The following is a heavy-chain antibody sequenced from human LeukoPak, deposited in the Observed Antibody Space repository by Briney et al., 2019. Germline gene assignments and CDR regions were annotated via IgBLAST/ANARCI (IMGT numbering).Heavy chain of an antibody. CDR1: GFTFSSYA. J-gene: IGHJ4*02. Sequence: GGSLRLSCAASGFTFSSYAMNWVRQAPGKGLEWVSGMSSDGGYTYYADSVKGRFTISRDNSQNTLYLQMNSLRVEDTALYYCAKLATRRKVASYIDSWGQGTPVTVSS. D-gene: IGHD1-26*01. V-gene: IGHV3-23*01. CDR2: MSSDGGYT. CDR3: AKLATRRKVASYIDS.